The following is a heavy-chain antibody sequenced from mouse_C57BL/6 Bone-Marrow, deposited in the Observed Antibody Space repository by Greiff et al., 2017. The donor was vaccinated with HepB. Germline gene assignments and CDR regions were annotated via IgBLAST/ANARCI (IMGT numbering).Heavy chain of an antibody. J-gene: IGHJ1*03. D-gene: IGHD1-1*01. V-gene: IGHV3-6*01. CDR3: ASLITTVVSWYFDV. CDR1: GYSITSGYY. CDR2: ISYDGSN. Sequence: DVKLQESGPGLVKPSQSLSLTCSVTGYSITSGYYWNWIRQFPGNKLEWMGYISYDGSNNYNPSLKNRISITRDTSKNQFFLKLNSVTTEDTATYYCASLITTVVSWYFDVWGTGTTVTVSS.